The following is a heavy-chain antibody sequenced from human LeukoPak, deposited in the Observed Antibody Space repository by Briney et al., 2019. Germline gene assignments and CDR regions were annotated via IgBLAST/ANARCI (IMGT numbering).Heavy chain of an antibody. CDR1: GFTFSSYS. J-gene: IGHJ5*02. D-gene: IGHD3-22*01. V-gene: IGHV3-21*04. CDR3: ARWYYYETSGLYYGSFDN. Sequence: KAGGSLRLSCAASGFTFSSYSMNWVRQAPGKGLEWVSSISSSSSYIYYADSVKGRFTISRDNAKNSLYLQMNSLGAEDTAVYYCARWYYYETSGLYYGSFDNWGQGTLVTVSS. CDR2: ISSSSSYI.